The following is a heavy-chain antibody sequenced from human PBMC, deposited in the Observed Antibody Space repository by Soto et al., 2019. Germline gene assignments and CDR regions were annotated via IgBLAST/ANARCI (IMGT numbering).Heavy chain of an antibody. CDR1: GFTFSNHG. Sequence: QVQLVGSGGGVVQPGRSLRLSCAASGFTFSNHGMHWVRQAPGKGLEWVAVISYDGSNKYYADSLKGRFTISRDNSENTLYLQMDSLRAEDTAVYYCAKDHLPTTVTTPWFDPWGQGTLVTVSS. D-gene: IGHD4-17*01. CDR2: ISYDGSNK. J-gene: IGHJ5*02. CDR3: AKDHLPTTVTTPWFDP. V-gene: IGHV3-30*18.